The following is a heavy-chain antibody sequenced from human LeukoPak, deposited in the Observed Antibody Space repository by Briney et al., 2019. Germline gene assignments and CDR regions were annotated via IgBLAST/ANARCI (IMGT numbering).Heavy chain of an antibody. CDR3: ARDLWCGADCYGTFDI. Sequence: GGSLRLSCAASGFTFSSFEMNWVRQAPGKGLEWVSYISSNDGTTYYADSVKGRFTISRDNAKNSLYLQMNSLRAEDTAVYYCARDLWCGADCYGTFDIWGQGTMVSVSS. CDR2: ISSNDGTT. J-gene: IGHJ3*02. V-gene: IGHV3-48*03. D-gene: IGHD2-21*02. CDR1: GFTFSSFE.